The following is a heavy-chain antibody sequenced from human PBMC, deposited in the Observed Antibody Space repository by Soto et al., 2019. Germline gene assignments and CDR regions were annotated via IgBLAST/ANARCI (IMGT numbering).Heavy chain of an antibody. Sequence: SGPTLVKPTQTLTLTCTFSGFSLSTSGVGVGWIRQPPGKALEWLALIYWNDDKRYSPSLKSRLTITKDTSKNQVVLTMTNMDPVDTATYYCAHRPSIAAAGTQYYFDYWGQGTLVTVSS. CDR1: GFSLSTSGVG. CDR2: IYWNDDK. D-gene: IGHD6-13*01. CDR3: AHRPSIAAAGTQYYFDY. J-gene: IGHJ4*02. V-gene: IGHV2-5*01.